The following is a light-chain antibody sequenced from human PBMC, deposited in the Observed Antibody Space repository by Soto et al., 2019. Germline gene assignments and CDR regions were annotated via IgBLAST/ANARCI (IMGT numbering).Light chain of an antibody. Sequence: EIVMTQSPATLSVSPGERATLSCRATQSVSNNLAWYQKKPGQAPRLLIYGASTRATGIPARFSGSGSGTEFTLTISSLLSEDFAVYYCQQYNNWWTFGQGTRVEIK. V-gene: IGKV3-15*01. J-gene: IGKJ1*01. CDR3: QQYNNWWT. CDR2: GAS. CDR1: QSVSNN.